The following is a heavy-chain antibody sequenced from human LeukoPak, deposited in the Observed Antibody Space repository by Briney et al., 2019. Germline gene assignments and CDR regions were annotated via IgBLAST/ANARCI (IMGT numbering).Heavy chain of an antibody. CDR1: GGSISSSSYY. D-gene: IGHD3-3*01. CDR2: IYYSGST. V-gene: IGHV4-39*01. J-gene: IGHJ3*02. Sequence: SETLSLTCTVSGGSISSSSYYWGWIRQPPGKGLEWIGSIYYSGSTYYNPSLKSRVTISVDTSKNQFSLKLSSVTAADTAVYYCARLPPLRFFEWSPPDAFDIWGQGTMVTVSS. CDR3: ARLPPLRFFEWSPPDAFDI.